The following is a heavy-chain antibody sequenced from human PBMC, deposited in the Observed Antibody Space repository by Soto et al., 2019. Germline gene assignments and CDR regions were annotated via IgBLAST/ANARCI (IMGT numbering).Heavy chain of an antibody. D-gene: IGHD3-9*01. Sequence: SETLSLTCTVSGGSISSYYWSWIRQPPGKGLEWIGYIYYSGSTNYNPSLKSRVTISVDTSKNQFSLKLSSVTAADTAVYYCARGDWPMDVWGQGTTVTVSS. J-gene: IGHJ6*02. CDR2: IYYSGST. CDR3: ARGDWPMDV. CDR1: GGSISSYY. V-gene: IGHV4-59*01.